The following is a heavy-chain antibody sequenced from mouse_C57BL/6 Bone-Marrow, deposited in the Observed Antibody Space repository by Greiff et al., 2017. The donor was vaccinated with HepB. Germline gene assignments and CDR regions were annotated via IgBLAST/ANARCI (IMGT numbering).Heavy chain of an antibody. CDR2: IDPSDSYT. Sequence: QVQLQQPGAELVMPGASVKLSCKASGYTFTSYWMHWVKQRPGQGLEWIGEIDPSDSYTNYNQTFKGKSTLTVDKSSITAYMQLSSLTSEDSAVYYCARGDRRYFDVWGTGTTVTVSS. V-gene: IGHV1-69*01. CDR3: ARGDRRYFDV. D-gene: IGHD2-13*01. J-gene: IGHJ1*03. CDR1: GYTFTSYW.